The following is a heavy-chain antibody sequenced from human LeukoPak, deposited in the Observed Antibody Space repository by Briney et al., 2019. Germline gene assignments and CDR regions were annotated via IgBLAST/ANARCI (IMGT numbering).Heavy chain of an antibody. J-gene: IGHJ4*02. CDR3: AKVGLDYYDSSGNY. D-gene: IGHD3-22*01. CDR2: ISGSGGST. Sequence: GGSLRPSCAASGFTFSSYAMSWVRQAPGKGLEWVSAISGSGGSTYYADSVKGRFTISRDNSKNTLYLQMNSLRAEDTAVYYCAKVGLDYYDSSGNYWGQGTLVTVSS. CDR1: GFTFSSYA. V-gene: IGHV3-23*01.